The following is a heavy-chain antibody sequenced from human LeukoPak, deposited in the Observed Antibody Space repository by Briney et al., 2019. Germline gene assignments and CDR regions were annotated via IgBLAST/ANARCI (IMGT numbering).Heavy chain of an antibody. CDR1: GGSISSYY. V-gene: IGHV4-59*01. CDR2: TSNSGST. D-gene: IGHD1-26*01. Sequence: SETLSLTCTVSGGSISSYYWSWMRQPPGKGLEWIGYTSNSGSTNYNPSLKSRLTISVDMSKNQLSLKLSSVTAADTAVYYCARGVTTPLDAFDIWGQGTLVTVSS. CDR3: ARGVTTPLDAFDI. J-gene: IGHJ3*02.